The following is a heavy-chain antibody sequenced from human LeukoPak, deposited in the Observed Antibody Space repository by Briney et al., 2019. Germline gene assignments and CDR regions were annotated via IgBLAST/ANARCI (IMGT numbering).Heavy chain of an antibody. V-gene: IGHV4-4*07. J-gene: IGHJ6*03. CDR3: ARVKGLWFGELRSYYYYMDV. Sequence: SETLSLTCTVSGGSISSYYWSWIRQPAGKGLEWIGRIYTSGSTNYNPSLKSRVTMSVDTSKNQFSLKLSSVTAADTAVYYCARVKGLWFGELRSYYYYMDVWGKGTTVTISS. CDR2: IYTSGST. D-gene: IGHD3-10*01. CDR1: GGSISSYY.